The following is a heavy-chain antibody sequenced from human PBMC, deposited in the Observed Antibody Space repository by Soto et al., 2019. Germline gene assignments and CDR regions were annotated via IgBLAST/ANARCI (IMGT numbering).Heavy chain of an antibody. D-gene: IGHD6-6*01. CDR2: IYYSGST. CDR1: GGSMSDFY. J-gene: IGHJ4*02. CDR3: ARVGGLAARTFDY. V-gene: IGHV4-59*01. Sequence: SETLSLTCTVSGGSMSDFYLSWILQPPGKGLEWIGYIYYSGSTNYNPSLKSRVTISVDTSKNQFSLNLRSMSPADTAVYYCARVGGLAARTFDYWGPGTLVTVSS.